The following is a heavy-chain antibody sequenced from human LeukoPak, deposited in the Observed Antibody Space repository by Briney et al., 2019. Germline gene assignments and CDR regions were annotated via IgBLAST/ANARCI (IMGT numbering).Heavy chain of an antibody. V-gene: IGHV4-38-2*01. CDR3: ARHGRGAIDHFDY. J-gene: IGHJ4*02. D-gene: IGHD3-16*02. CDR1: GYSISSGYY. Sequence: SETPSLTCAVSGYSISSGYYWGWIRQPPGKGLEWIGSIYHSGSTYYNPSLKSRVTISVDTSKNQFSLKLSSVTAADTAVYYCARHGRGAIDHFDYWGQGTLVTVSS. CDR2: IYHSGST.